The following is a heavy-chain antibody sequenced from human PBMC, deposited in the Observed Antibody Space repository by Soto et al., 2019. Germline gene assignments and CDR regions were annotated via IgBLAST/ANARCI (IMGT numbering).Heavy chain of an antibody. V-gene: IGHV1-2*02. J-gene: IGHJ6*02. Sequence: QVQLVQSGAEMKKPGASVKVSCKASGYTFTGQYMHWVRQAPGQGLEWMGWINPNRGGTSYAQKFQGRVTMTRDTCISTAYMELSRLRSDDTAVYYCVRGLRYDSGAYLTYYFYYYGMDVWGQGTTVTVSS. CDR2: INPNRGGT. CDR1: GYTFTGQY. CDR3: VRGLRYDSGAYLTYYFYYYGMDV. D-gene: IGHD3-22*01.